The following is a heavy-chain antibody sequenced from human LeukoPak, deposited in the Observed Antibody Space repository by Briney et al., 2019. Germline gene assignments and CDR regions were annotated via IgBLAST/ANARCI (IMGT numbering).Heavy chain of an antibody. CDR1: GGSISSYY. V-gene: IGHV4-59*01. J-gene: IGHJ6*03. CDR2: IYYSGST. Sequence: PSETLSLTCTVSGGSISSYYWSWIRQPPGKGLEWIGYIYYSGSTNYNPSLKSRVTISVDTSKNQFSLKLSSVTAADTAVYYCARVGSESIAVAGLDHYYYYYMDVWGKGTTVTVSS. D-gene: IGHD6-19*01. CDR3: ARVGSESIAVAGLDHYYYYYMDV.